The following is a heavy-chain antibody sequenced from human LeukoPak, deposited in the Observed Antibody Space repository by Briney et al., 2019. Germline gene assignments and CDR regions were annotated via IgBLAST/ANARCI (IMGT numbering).Heavy chain of an antibody. Sequence: PSETLSLTCAVSGYSISSGYYWGWIRQPAGKGLEWIGRIYTSGSTNYNPSLKSRVTMSVDTSKNQFSLKLSSVTAADTAVYYCARVYSLGGTGAFDYWGQGTLVTVSS. CDR3: ARVYSLGGTGAFDY. D-gene: IGHD3-10*01. CDR2: IYTSGST. CDR1: GYSISSGYY. J-gene: IGHJ4*02. V-gene: IGHV4-4*07.